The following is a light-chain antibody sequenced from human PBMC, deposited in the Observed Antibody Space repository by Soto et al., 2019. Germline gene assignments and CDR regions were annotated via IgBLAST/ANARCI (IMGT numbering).Light chain of an antibody. CDR2: KAS. J-gene: IGKJ4*01. V-gene: IGKV1-5*03. CDR1: QTISSW. Sequence: DIQMTQSPSTLSGSVGDRVTITCRASQTISSWLAWYQQKPGKAPKLLIYKASTLKSGVPSRFSGSGSGTEYTLTISSLQADDFATYYCQQYNDLSTFGGGTKVDIK. CDR3: QQYNDLST.